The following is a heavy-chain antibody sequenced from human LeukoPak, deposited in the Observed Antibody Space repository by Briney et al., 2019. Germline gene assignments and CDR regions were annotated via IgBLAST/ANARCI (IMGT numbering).Heavy chain of an antibody. CDR2: IYYSGST. D-gene: IGHD3-10*01. V-gene: IGHV4-59*01. CDR3: ARWFGYGMDV. J-gene: IGHJ6*02. Sequence: GSLRLSCAASGFTFSSYAMSWIRQPPGKGLEWIGYIYYSGSTNYNPSLKSRVTISVEPSKNQFSLKLSSVTAADTAVYYCARWFGYGMDVWGQGTTVTVSS. CDR1: GFTFSSYA.